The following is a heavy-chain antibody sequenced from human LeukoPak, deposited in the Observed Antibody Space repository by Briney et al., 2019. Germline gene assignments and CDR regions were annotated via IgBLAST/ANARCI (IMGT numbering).Heavy chain of an antibody. Sequence: ASVKVSCKASGYTFTSYGISWVRQAPGQGLEWMGWISAYNGNTNYAHNLQGRVTTTTDTSTSTAYMELRSLRSDDTAVYHCARDGELYSGSKGLFDIWGQGTMVTVSS. CDR1: GYTFTSYG. D-gene: IGHD1-26*01. CDR2: ISAYNGNT. V-gene: IGHV1-18*01. CDR3: ARDGELYSGSKGLFDI. J-gene: IGHJ3*02.